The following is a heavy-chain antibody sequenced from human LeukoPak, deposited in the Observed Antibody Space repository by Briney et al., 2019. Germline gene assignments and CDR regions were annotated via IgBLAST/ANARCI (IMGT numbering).Heavy chain of an antibody. Sequence: GGSLRLSCAASGFTFSSYAMNWVRQAPGKGLEWVSAIRGRGDITYYTDFVKGRFTISRDTSRSTLYLQMSSLRAEDTAVYYCTKDLAFCGGDCYSGADNWGQGALVTVSS. J-gene: IGHJ4*02. D-gene: IGHD2-21*01. CDR2: IRGRGDIT. CDR3: TKDLAFCGGDCYSGADN. V-gene: IGHV3-23*01. CDR1: GFTFSSYA.